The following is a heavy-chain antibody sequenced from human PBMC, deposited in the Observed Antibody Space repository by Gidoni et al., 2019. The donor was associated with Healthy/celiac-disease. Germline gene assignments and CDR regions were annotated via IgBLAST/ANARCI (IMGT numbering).Heavy chain of an antibody. CDR3: ARDEGEVATIL. CDR1: GGSISSYY. Sequence: QVQLQESGPGLVKPSETLSLTCTVSGGSISSYYWSWIRQPPGKGLEWIGYIYYSGSTNYNPSLKSRVTISVDTSKNQFSLKLSSVTAADTAVYYCARDEGEVATILWGQGTLVTVSS. J-gene: IGHJ4*02. CDR2: IYYSGST. D-gene: IGHD5-12*01. V-gene: IGHV4-59*01.